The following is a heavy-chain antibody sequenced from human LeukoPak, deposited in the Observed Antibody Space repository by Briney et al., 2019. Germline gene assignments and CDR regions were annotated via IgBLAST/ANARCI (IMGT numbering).Heavy chain of an antibody. D-gene: IGHD4-23*01. CDR3: ARDAHGGNSGEYFQH. V-gene: IGHV3-21*01. Sequence: GGSLRLSCAASGFTFSSYSMNWVRQAPGKGLEWVSSISSSSSYIYYAGSVKGRFTISRDNAKNSLYLQMNSLRAEDTAVYYCARDAHGGNSGEYFQHWGQGTLVTVSS. CDR1: GFTFSSYS. CDR2: ISSSSSYI. J-gene: IGHJ1*01.